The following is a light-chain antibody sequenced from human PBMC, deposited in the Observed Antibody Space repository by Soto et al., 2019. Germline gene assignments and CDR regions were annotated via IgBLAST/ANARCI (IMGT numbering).Light chain of an antibody. CDR3: SSYTSSSTLVV. Sequence: QSALTQPASVSGSPGQSITISCTGTSSDDGGYNYVSWYQQHPGKAPKLMIYDVSNRPSGVSNRFSGSKSGNTASLTIFGLQAEDEADYYCSSYTSSSTLVVFGGGTKLTVL. CDR2: DVS. J-gene: IGLJ2*01. V-gene: IGLV2-14*01. CDR1: SSDDGGYNY.